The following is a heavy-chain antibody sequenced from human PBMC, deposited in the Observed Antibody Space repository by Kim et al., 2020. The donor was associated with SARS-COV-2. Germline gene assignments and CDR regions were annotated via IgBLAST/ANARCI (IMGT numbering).Heavy chain of an antibody. Sequence: EDSVKGRFPITRDNGKNSLYLQMNSLRDEDTAVYYCARTYGSGSAEHDYWGQGTLVTVSS. V-gene: IGHV3-48*02. J-gene: IGHJ4*02. D-gene: IGHD3-10*01. CDR3: ARTYGSGSAEHDY.